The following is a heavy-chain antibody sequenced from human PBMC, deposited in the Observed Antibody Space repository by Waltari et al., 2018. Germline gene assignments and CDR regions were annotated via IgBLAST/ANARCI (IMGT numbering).Heavy chain of an antibody. Sequence: EVKVVESGGGLVQPGRSLRLSCTGSGFSFDNFAMHWVRQAPGKGLEWVSGISWDSCAIGYAESVRGRFTISRDNARNSVYLQMNSLRSEDMALYYCAKGVSSWYSFGMDVWGQGTTVTVSS. CDR2: ISWDSCAI. CDR3: AKGVSSWYSFGMDV. V-gene: IGHV3-9*03. D-gene: IGHD6-13*01. J-gene: IGHJ6*02. CDR1: GFSFDNFA.